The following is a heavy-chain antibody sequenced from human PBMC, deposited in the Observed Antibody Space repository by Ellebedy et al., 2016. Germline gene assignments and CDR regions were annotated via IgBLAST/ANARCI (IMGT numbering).Heavy chain of an antibody. CDR2: INPSGGST. D-gene: IGHD6-13*01. CDR3: ARDQATGYSSSRPDY. Sequence: ASVKVSCKASGYTFTSYYMHWVRQAPGQGLEWMGIINPSGGSTSYAQKFQGRVTMTRDTSTSTVYMELSSLRSEDTAVYYCARDQATGYSSSRPDYWGQGTLVTVSS. CDR1: GYTFTSYY. V-gene: IGHV1-46*01. J-gene: IGHJ4*02.